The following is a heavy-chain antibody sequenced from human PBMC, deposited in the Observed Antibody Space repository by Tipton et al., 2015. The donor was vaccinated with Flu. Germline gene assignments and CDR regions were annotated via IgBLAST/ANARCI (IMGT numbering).Heavy chain of an antibody. Sequence: TLSLTCTVSGYSISSGYYWGWIRQPPGKGLEWIGSIYHSGSTYYNPSLESRVTRSVDTSKNQFSLKLSSVTAADTAVYYCARDYDILTGPGAFDIWGQGTMVTVSS. V-gene: IGHV4-38-2*02. CDR1: GYSISSGYY. J-gene: IGHJ3*02. CDR3: ARDYDILTGPGAFDI. D-gene: IGHD3-9*01. CDR2: IYHSGST.